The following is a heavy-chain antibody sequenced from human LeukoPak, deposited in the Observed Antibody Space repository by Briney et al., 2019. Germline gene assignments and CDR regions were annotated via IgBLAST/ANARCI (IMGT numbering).Heavy chain of an antibody. J-gene: IGHJ4*02. CDR1: GFRFSDYW. V-gene: IGHV3-74*01. D-gene: IGHD6-13*01. Sequence: PGGSLRLSCAVSGFRFSDYWMDWVRRAPGKGPVWVSYIYNDGSDTGYADSVKGRFTVSRDNAKNTLYLQMTSLRVEDTAMYYCARGVEAAGTDYWGQGTLVTVSS. CDR3: ARGVEAAGTDY. CDR2: IYNDGSDT.